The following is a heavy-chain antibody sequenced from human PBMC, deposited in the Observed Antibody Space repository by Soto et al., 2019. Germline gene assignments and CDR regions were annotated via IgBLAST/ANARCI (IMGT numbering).Heavy chain of an antibody. Sequence: QVKLVESGGGVVQPGKSLRLSCEASGFTLATYAMHWVRQAPGKGLEWVAVISFDGTNTYYADSVKGRFSFSRDNSKNTLYLQLKSLRPDDTAVYYSASDHLYCTDDNCFRGHYGMDVWGQGTTVTVSS. CDR3: ASDHLYCTDDNCFRGHYGMDV. J-gene: IGHJ6*02. CDR1: GFTLATYA. CDR2: ISFDGTNT. V-gene: IGHV3-30-3*01. D-gene: IGHD2-8*01.